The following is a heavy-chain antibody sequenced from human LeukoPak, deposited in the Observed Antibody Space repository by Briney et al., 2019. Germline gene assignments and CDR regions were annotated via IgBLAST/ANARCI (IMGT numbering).Heavy chain of an antibody. J-gene: IGHJ6*02. V-gene: IGHV4-59*01. D-gene: IGHD3-10*01. CDR3: AAGYGSGSYYYYYGMGV. Sequence: SETLSLTCTVSGGSISSYYWSWIRQPPGKGLEWIGYIYYSGSTNYNPSLKSRVTTSVDTSKNQFSLKLSSVTAADTAVYYCAAGYGSGSYYYYYGMGVWGQGTTVTVSS. CDR2: IYYSGST. CDR1: GGSISSYY.